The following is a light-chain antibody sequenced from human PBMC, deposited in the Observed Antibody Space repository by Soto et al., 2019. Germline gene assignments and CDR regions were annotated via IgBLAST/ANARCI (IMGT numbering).Light chain of an antibody. CDR3: SSFTATKTVV. J-gene: IGLJ2*01. CDR1: SSDVGGYNS. CDR2: DVT. Sequence: QSALTQPPSASGSPGQSVTISCTGTSSDVGGYNSVSWYQQHPGKAPKLMIYDVTKRPSGVPDRFSGSKSGNTASLTVSGLQAEDEADYYCSSFTATKTVVFGGGTKVTVL. V-gene: IGLV2-8*01.